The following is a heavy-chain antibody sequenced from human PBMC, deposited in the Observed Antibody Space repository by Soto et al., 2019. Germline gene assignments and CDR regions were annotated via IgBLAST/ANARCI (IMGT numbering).Heavy chain of an antibody. CDR3: APGRGLAARPGYYYYGMHL. CDR2: INHSGST. J-gene: IGHJ6*02. CDR1: GGSFSGYY. V-gene: IGHV4-34*01. Sequence: PSETLSLTCAVYGGSFSGYYWSWIRQPPGKGLEWIGEINHSGSTNYNPSLKGRVTISVDTSKNPFSLKLSSVTAAARAVYYCAPGRGLAARPGYYYYGMHLWGQGTTVAVSS. D-gene: IGHD6-6*01.